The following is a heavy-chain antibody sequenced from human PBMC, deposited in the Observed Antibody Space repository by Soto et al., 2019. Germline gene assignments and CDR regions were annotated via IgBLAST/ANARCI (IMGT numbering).Heavy chain of an antibody. V-gene: IGHV4-39*01. CDR2: IYYSGST. Sequence: PSGTLSLTCIVSGGSISSSSYYWGWIRQPPGKGLEWIGSIYYSGSTYYNPSLKSRVTISVDTSKNQFSLKLSSVTAADTAVYYCARHNPPYDFWSGYSYYFDYRGQGTLVTVSS. D-gene: IGHD3-3*01. J-gene: IGHJ4*02. CDR3: ARHNPPYDFWSGYSYYFDY. CDR1: GGSISSSSYY.